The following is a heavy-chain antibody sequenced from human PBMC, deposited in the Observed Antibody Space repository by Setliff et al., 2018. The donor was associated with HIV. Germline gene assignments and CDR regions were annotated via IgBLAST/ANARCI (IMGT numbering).Heavy chain of an antibody. Sequence: PGGSLRLSCAASGFTFSTYNMNWVRQAPGKGLEWVSMISGNGGGRYYADSVKGRFTISRDNSRSTLYLDMNSLRVEDTAIFYCARSTYGNYYHFDSWGQGILVTVSS. CDR3: ARSTYGNYYHFDS. J-gene: IGHJ4*02. CDR1: GFTFSTYN. CDR2: ISGNGGGR. V-gene: IGHV3-23*01. D-gene: IGHD1-7*01.